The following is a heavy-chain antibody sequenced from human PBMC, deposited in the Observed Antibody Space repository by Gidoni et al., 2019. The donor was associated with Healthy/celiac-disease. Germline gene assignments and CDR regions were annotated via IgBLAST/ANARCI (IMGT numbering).Heavy chain of an antibody. J-gene: IGHJ5*02. Sequence: QVQLQESGPGLVKPSETLSLTCTVSGGSISSYYWSWIRHPPGKGLEWIGYIYYSGSTNYNPSLKSRVTISVDTSKNQFSLKLSSVTAADTAVYYCARDHRYGDYEFVLGWFDPWGQGTLVTVSS. D-gene: IGHD4-17*01. CDR3: ARDHRYGDYEFVLGWFDP. CDR2: IYYSGST. V-gene: IGHV4-59*01. CDR1: GGSISSYY.